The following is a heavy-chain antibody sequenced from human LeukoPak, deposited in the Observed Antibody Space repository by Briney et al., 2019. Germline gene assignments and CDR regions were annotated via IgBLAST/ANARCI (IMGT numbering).Heavy chain of an antibody. V-gene: IGHV3-7*01. D-gene: IGHD1-26*01. CDR2: IKQDGSEK. CDR1: GFTFSSYW. J-gene: IGHJ4*02. Sequence: GGSLRLSCAASGFTFSSYWMSWVRQAPGKGLEGVANIKQDGSEKYYVDSVKGRFTISRDNAKNSLYLQMNSLRAEDTAVYYCASEGNSGSYTSPYYFDYWGQGTLVTVSS. CDR3: ASEGNSGSYTSPYYFDY.